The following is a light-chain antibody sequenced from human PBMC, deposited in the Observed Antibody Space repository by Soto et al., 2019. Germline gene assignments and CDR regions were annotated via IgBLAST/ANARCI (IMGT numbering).Light chain of an antibody. J-gene: IGLJ1*01. Sequence: QSVLTQPASVSGSPGQSITISCTGTSSDVGTYNYVSWYQQHPGKAPKVMIYEVSNRPSGVSDRFSGSKSGNTASLTISGLQAEDEADYYCTSFTSASSLDVFGTGTKLTVL. CDR3: TSFTSASSLDV. CDR2: EVS. CDR1: SSDVGTYNY. V-gene: IGLV2-14*01.